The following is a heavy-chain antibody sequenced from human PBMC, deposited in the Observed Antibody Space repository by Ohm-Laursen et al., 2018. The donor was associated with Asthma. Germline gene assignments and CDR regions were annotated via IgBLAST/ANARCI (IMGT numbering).Heavy chain of an antibody. CDR2: IYYSGST. V-gene: IGHV4-59*01. J-gene: IGHJ5*02. Sequence: GTLSLTCNVSGGSISAYYWSWIRQPPGKGLEWIGYIYYSGSTNYNPSLKSRVTISVDTSKNQFSLKLSSVTAADTAVYYCARESAVVTSIGENWFDPWGQGTLVTVSS. CDR3: ARESAVVTSIGENWFDP. D-gene: IGHD4-23*01. CDR1: GGSISAYY.